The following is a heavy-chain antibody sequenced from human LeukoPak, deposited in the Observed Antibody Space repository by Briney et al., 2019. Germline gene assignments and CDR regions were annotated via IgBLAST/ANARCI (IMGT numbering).Heavy chain of an antibody. CDR3: ARTVAGTPYFDY. CDR2: IHTSGIT. Sequence: SETLSLTCTVSGGSISNYYWSWMRQPAGKGLECIGHIHTSGITNCNPSLKSRVTMSADTSKNKFSLKLSSVTAADTAVYYCARTVAGTPYFDYWGQGTLVTVSS. J-gene: IGHJ4*02. D-gene: IGHD6-19*01. V-gene: IGHV4-4*07. CDR1: GGSISNYY.